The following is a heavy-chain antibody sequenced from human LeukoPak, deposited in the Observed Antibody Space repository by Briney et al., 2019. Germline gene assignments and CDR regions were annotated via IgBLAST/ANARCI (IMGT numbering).Heavy chain of an antibody. V-gene: IGHV4-59*01. D-gene: IGHD5-24*01. Sequence: SETLSLTXTVSGGSISSYYWSWIRQPPGRGLEWIGYIYYSGSTNYNPSLKSRVTISVDTSKNQFSLKLSSVTAADTAVYYCASVSSVATIDYWGQGTLVTVSS. CDR2: IYYSGST. CDR3: ASVSSVATIDY. J-gene: IGHJ4*02. CDR1: GGSISSYY.